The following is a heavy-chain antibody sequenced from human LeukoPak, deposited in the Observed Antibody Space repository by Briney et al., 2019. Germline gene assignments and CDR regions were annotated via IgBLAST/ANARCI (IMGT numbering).Heavy chain of an antibody. D-gene: IGHD7-27*01. V-gene: IGHV3-7*01. Sequence: GWSLRLSCAAWGFTFNQSWMSWVRQAPGKGREGVAHIKEDGTQKYYVDSVRGRYNNSRDNAENSLYLQMNSLRDEDTAVYYCAKTGERDYWGRGTLVTVSS. J-gene: IGHJ4*02. CDR1: GFTFNQSW. CDR2: IKEDGTQK. CDR3: AKTGERDY.